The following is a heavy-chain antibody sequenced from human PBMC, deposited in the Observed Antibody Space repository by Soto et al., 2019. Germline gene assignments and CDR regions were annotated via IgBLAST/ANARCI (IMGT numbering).Heavy chain of an antibody. CDR1: GFTFDDYA. J-gene: IGHJ6*02. D-gene: IGHD2-15*01. CDR3: AKDIFNCSGGSCYPYYYYGMDV. V-gene: IGHV3-9*01. CDR2: ISWNSGSI. Sequence: EVQLVESGGGLVQPGRSLRLSCAASGFTFDDYAMHWVRQAPGKGLEWGSGISWNSGSIGYADSVKGRFTISRDNAKNSLYLQMNSLRAEDTALYYCAKDIFNCSGGSCYPYYYYGMDVWGQGTTVTVSS.